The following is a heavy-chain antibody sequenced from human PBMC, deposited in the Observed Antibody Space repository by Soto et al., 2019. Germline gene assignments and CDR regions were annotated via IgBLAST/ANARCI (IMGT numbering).Heavy chain of an antibody. J-gene: IGHJ4*02. CDR2: IIPIFGTA. Sequence: SVKVYCKDSGGTFSSYAISWVRQTPGQGLEWMGGIIPIFGTANYAQKFQGRVTITADESTSTAYMELSSLRSEDTAVYYCARSGYDSSGYYYLSYWGQGTLVTVSS. D-gene: IGHD3-22*01. CDR3: ARSGYDSSGYYYLSY. V-gene: IGHV1-69*13. CDR1: GGTFSSYA.